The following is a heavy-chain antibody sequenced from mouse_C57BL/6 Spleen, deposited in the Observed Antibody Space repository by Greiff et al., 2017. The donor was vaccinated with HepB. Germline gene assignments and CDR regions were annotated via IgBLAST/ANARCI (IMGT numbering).Heavy chain of an antibody. CDR3: ARDGYYGYFDV. Sequence: VQLQQSGPELVKPGASVKISCKASGCTFTDYYMNWVKQSHGKSLEWIGDINPNNGGTSYNQKFKGKATLTVDKSSSTAYMELRSLTSEDSAVYYCARDGYYGYFDVWGTGTTVTVSS. D-gene: IGHD2-3*01. CDR2: INPNNGGT. J-gene: IGHJ1*03. V-gene: IGHV1-26*01. CDR1: GCTFTDYY.